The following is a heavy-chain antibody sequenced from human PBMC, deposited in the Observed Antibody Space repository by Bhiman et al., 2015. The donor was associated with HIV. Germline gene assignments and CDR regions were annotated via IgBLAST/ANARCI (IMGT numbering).Heavy chain of an antibody. D-gene: IGHD3-10*01. CDR3: AKDLMGRGNYYYYYYMDV. J-gene: IGHJ6*03. V-gene: IGHV3-33*05. CDR1: GFTFENFP. Sequence: QVQLVEPGRGVVHPGGSLRLSCVTSGFTFENFPMHWVRQAPGKGLEWVALISYDGSDKYYSDSVKGRFTISRDNSKNTLYLQMNSLRADDTAVYYCAKDLMGRGNYYYYYYMDVWGKGTTVTVS. CDR2: ISYDGSDK.